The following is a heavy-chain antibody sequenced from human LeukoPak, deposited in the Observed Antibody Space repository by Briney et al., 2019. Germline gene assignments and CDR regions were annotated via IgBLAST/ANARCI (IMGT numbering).Heavy chain of an antibody. CDR1: GFTFSSYA. CDR3: ASSGYSTGWYFVVDY. J-gene: IGHJ4*02. CDR2: MSYDGSNK. V-gene: IGHV3-30*01. D-gene: IGHD6-19*01. Sequence: QPGRSLRLSCAASGFTFSSYAMHWVRQAPGKGLEWVAVMSYDGSNKYYADSVKGRFTISRDNSKNTLYLQMNSLRAEDTAVYYCASSGYSTGWYFVVDYWGQGTLVTVSS.